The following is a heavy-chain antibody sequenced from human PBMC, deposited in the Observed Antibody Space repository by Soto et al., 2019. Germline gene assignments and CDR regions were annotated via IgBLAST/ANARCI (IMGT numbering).Heavy chain of an antibody. CDR3: ARDKTYYYDSSGYFFDY. V-gene: IGHV1-2*02. D-gene: IGHD3-22*01. CDR2: IHPSNGGT. J-gene: IGHJ4*02. CDR1: GYSFTGNS. Sequence: ASVKVSCKASGYSFTGNSIHWVRQAPGQGLEWMGWIHPSNGGTNYAQKFQGRVTMTRDASTSTAYMELSSLRSEDTAVYYCARDKTYYYDSSGYFFDYWGQGTLVTVSS.